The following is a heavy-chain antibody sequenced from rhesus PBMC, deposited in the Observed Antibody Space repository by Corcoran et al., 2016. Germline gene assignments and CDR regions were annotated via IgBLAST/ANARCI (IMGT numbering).Heavy chain of an antibody. D-gene: IGHD5-12*01. CDR3: ARHRGYSYSY. Sequence: EVQLVESGGGLVQLGGSRLLSCVASGFPFSDFRMAWVRQATGKGLDGVSRVSHPSGSNTYYLDPVKGRFTISRDNAKNTLYLQMNSLRAEDTAVYYCARHRGYSYSYWGQGVLVTVSS. CDR1: GFPFSDFR. CDR2: VSHPSGSNT. J-gene: IGHJ4*01. V-gene: IGHV3-37*01.